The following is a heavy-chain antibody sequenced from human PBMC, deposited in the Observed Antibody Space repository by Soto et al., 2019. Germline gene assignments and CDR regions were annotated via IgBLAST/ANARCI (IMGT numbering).Heavy chain of an antibody. V-gene: IGHV2-26*01. CDR1: GGSLSGYYW. D-gene: IGHD6-19*01. Sequence: ETLSLTCAVYGGSLSGYYWSWIRQPPGKALEWLAHIFSNDEKSYRTSLKSRLTISEDTSKSQVVLTMTNVDPVDTATYYCARILFGRSVAGGYFYMDVWGKGTTVTVSS. CDR3: ARILFGRSVAGGYFYMDV. CDR2: IFSNDEK. J-gene: IGHJ6*03.